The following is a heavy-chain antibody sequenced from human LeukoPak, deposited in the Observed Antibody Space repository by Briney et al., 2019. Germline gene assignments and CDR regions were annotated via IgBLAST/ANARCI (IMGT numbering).Heavy chain of an antibody. D-gene: IGHD1-26*01. Sequence: PSETLSLTCIVSGYSLTNDYYWGWVRPPPGKGLEWIGTIYHLGSTYYNPSLRSRGTISVDASKNQFSLKLSSVTAADTAVYYCAREGPYYYFDYWGQGALVTVSS. V-gene: IGHV4-38-2*02. J-gene: IGHJ4*02. CDR3: AREGPYYYFDY. CDR1: GYSLTNDYY. CDR2: IYHLGST.